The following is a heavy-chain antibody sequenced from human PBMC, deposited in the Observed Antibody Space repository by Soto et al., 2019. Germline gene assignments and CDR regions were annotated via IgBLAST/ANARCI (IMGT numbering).Heavy chain of an antibody. CDR1: GFSFSSSA. CDR3: ARQIPAAIGYYGMDV. Sequence: LRLSCAASGFSFSSSAMSWVRQTPGKGLEWISAISGSGGGGSTYYADSVKGRFTISRDNSKNTLYLQMNSLTADDTALYYCARQIPAAIGYYGMDVWGQGTTVTAP. V-gene: IGHV3-23*01. CDR2: ISGSGGGGST. J-gene: IGHJ6*02. D-gene: IGHD2-2*02.